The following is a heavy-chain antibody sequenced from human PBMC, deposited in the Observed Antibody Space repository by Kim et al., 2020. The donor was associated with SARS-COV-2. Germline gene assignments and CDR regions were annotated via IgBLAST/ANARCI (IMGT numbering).Heavy chain of an antibody. J-gene: IGHJ4*02. V-gene: IGHV3-30-3*01. Sequence: GGSLRLSCAASGFTFSSYDMHWVRQAPGKGLEWVAVISYDGSNKYYADSVKGRFTISRDNSKNTLYLQMNSLSAEDTAVYYCARAESGPLGSSGYYYGPGYWGQGALVTVSS. CDR2: ISYDGSNK. D-gene: IGHD3-22*01. CDR1: GFTFSSYD. CDR3: ARAESGPLGSSGYYYGPGY.